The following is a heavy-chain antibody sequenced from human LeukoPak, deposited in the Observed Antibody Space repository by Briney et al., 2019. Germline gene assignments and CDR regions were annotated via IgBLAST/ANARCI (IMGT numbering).Heavy chain of an antibody. CDR2: ISAYNGNT. Sequence: ASVKVSCKASGYTFTSYGISWVRQAPGQGLEWMGWISAYNGNTNYAQKLQGRVTMTTDTSTSTAYMELRSLRSDDTAVYYCARTSLYYDSSGYSADFDYWGQGTLVTVSS. D-gene: IGHD3-22*01. CDR1: GYTFTSYG. J-gene: IGHJ4*02. V-gene: IGHV1-18*01. CDR3: ARTSLYYDSSGYSADFDY.